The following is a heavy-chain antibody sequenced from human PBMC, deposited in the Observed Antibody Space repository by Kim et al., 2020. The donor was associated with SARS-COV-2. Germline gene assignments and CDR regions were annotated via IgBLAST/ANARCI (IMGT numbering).Heavy chain of an antibody. CDR3: VREDRSGNYYGLDV. J-gene: IGHJ6*02. Sequence: GGSLRLSCAASGFTFNSYSMIWVRQAPGKGLEWVSTITDSFYIYYATSVKGRFTISRDNAKHSLYLQMNSLRAEDTAVYYCVREDRSGNYYGLDVCGHGT. V-gene: IGHV3-21*01. CDR1: GFTFNSYS. CDR2: ITDSFYI.